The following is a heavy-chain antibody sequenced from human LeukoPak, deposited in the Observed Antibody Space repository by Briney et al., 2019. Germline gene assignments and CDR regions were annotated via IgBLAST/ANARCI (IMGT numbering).Heavy chain of an antibody. V-gene: IGHV1-18*01. CDR2: ISAYNGNT. CDR1: GYTFTSYG. CDR3: ARSYYDFWSGDTYYFDY. J-gene: IGHJ4*02. D-gene: IGHD3-3*01. Sequence: ASVKVSCKASGYTFTSYGISWVRQAPGQGLEWMGWISAYNGNTNYAQKLQGRVTMTTDTSTSTAYMELRSLRSDDTAVYYCARSYYDFWSGDTYYFDYWGQGTLVTVSS.